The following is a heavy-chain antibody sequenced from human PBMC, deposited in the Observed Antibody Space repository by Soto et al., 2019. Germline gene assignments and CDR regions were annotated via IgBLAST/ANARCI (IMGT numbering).Heavy chain of an antibody. CDR1: GFTVSSNY. CDR2: IYSGGST. Sequence: EVQLVESGGGLVQPGGSLRLSCAASGFTVSSNYMSWVRQAPGKGLEWVSVIYSGGSTYYADSVKGRFTISRDNSKNTLYLQMNSLRAEDTAVYYCAREQGTTSNYYYYYMDVWGKGTTVTVSS. CDR3: AREQGTTSNYYYYYMDV. V-gene: IGHV3-66*01. J-gene: IGHJ6*03. D-gene: IGHD1-7*01.